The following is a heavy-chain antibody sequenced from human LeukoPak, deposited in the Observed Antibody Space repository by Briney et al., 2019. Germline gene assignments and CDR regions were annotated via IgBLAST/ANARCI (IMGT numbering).Heavy chain of an antibody. CDR3: ARDPHYYDSTNYAFDI. V-gene: IGHV3-23*01. D-gene: IGHD3-22*01. CDR2: ISGSGGNT. J-gene: IGHJ3*02. CDR1: GFTFSTYA. Sequence: PGGSPRLSCAASGFTFSTYAMSWVRQAPGKGLEWVSAISGSGGNTHYADSVKGRFTISRDNSKNTLYLQMNSLRAEDTAVYYCARDPHYYDSTNYAFDIWGQGTMVTVSS.